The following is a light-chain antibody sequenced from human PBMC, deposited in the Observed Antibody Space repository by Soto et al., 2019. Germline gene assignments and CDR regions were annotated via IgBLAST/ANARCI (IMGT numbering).Light chain of an antibody. V-gene: IGKV3-15*01. Sequence: EIEMTQSPATLSLAPGERVTLSCRASESVSTNLAWYQQKAGQAPRLLIYGASTRATGIPARFSGSGSGTEFTLTISSLQSEDFALFFCQHYYKWPLSFGGGTKVEIK. CDR1: ESVSTN. CDR2: GAS. J-gene: IGKJ4*01. CDR3: QHYYKWPLS.